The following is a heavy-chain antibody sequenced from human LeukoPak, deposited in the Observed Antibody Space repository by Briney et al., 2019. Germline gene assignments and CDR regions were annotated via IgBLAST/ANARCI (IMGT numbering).Heavy chain of an antibody. CDR3: ARDGYGIDY. Sequence: GGSLRLSCAASGFSLSSYWMSWVRQAPGKGLEWVANIKQDGSDKYYVDSVKGRFTISRDNAKNSVYLQMNSLRVEDTAVYYCARDGYGIDYWGQGTLVTVSS. V-gene: IGHV3-7*01. CDR2: IKQDGSDK. CDR1: GFSLSSYW. D-gene: IGHD2-15*01. J-gene: IGHJ4*02.